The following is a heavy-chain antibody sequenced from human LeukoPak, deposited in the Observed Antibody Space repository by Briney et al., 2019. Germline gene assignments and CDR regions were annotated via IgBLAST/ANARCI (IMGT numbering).Heavy chain of an antibody. CDR2: ISAYNGNT. Sequence: ASVKVSCKASGYTFTSYGISWVRQAPGQGLEWMGWISAYNGNTNYAQKLQGRVTMTTDTSTSTAYMELRSLGSDDTAVYYCARDPDVLVVRGLINDYWGQGTLVTVSS. D-gene: IGHD2-8*02. CDR1: GYTFTSYG. J-gene: IGHJ4*02. CDR3: ARDPDVLVVRGLINDY. V-gene: IGHV1-18*01.